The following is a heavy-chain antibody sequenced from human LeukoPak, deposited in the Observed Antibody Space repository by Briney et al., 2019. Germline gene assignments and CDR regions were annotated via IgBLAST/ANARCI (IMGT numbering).Heavy chain of an antibody. CDR1: GGSFSGYY. J-gene: IGHJ4*02. CDR2: INHSGST. CDR3: ARWTTVTTRYFDY. D-gene: IGHD4-17*01. Sequence: KSSETLSLTCAVYGGSFSGYYWSWIRQPPGKGLEWIGEINHSGSTNYNPSLKSRVTISVDTSKNQFSLKLSSVTAADTAVYYCARWTTVTTRYFDYWGQGTLVTVSS. V-gene: IGHV4-34*01.